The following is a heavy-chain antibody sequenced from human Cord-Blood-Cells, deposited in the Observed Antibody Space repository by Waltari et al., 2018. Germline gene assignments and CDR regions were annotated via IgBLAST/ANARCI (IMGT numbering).Heavy chain of an antibody. CDR3: ARDRGGVLDY. D-gene: IGHD3-16*01. CDR1: GFTFSSYA. Sequence: QVQLVESGGGVVKPGRSLRLSCAASGFTFSSYALPWVRQAPGKGLEWVAVISYDGSNKYYADSVKGRFTISRDNSKNTRYLQMNSLRAEDTAVYYCARDRGGVLDYWGQGTLVTVSS. J-gene: IGHJ4*02. CDR2: ISYDGSNK. V-gene: IGHV3-30-3*01.